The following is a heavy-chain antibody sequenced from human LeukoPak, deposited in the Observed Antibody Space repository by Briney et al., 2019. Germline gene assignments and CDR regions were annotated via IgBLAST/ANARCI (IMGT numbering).Heavy chain of an antibody. V-gene: IGHV4-34*01. J-gene: IGHJ1*01. CDR3: ARAAFYYDSGGH. CDR2: LDHSGTT. Sequence: SSETLPHTCGVYGGPHSGYYWRWLRQPPGKGLELIGELDHSGTTNYSPSLKSRVTISVDTSRNQFSLKLNSVTAADTAVYYCARAAFYYDSGGHWGQGTLVTVSS. CDR1: GGPHSGYY. D-gene: IGHD3-22*01.